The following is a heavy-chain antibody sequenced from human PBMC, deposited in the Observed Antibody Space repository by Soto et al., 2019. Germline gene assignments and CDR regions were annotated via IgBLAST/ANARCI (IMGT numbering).Heavy chain of an antibody. CDR1: GGSISSYY. V-gene: IGHV4-59*08. Sequence: SETLSLTCTVSGGSISSYYWSWIRQPPGKGLEWIGYIYYSGSTNYNPSLKSRVTISVDTSKNQFSLKLSSVTAADTAVYYCARTGTIFGVVIPELDVWGKGTTVTVSS. CDR3: ARTGTIFGVVIPELDV. J-gene: IGHJ6*04. D-gene: IGHD3-3*01. CDR2: IYYSGST.